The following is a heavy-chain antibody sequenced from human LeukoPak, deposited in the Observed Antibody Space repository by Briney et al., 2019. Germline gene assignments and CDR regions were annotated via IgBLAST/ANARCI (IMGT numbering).Heavy chain of an antibody. D-gene: IGHD2-2*01. CDR2: ISYDGSNK. V-gene: IGHV3-30*03. CDR3: ARGGGCTSTSCDFDY. CDR1: GFTFGSYG. Sequence: PGRSLRLSCAASGFTFGSYGMHWVRQAPGKGLEWVAVISYDGSNKYYADSVKGRFTISRGNSKNTLYLQMNSLRAEDTAVYYCARGGGCTSTSCDFDYWGQGTLVTVSS. J-gene: IGHJ4*02.